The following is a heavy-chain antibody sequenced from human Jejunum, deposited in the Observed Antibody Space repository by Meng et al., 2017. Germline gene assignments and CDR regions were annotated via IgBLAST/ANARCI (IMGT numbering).Heavy chain of an antibody. J-gene: IGHJ4*02. D-gene: IGHD6-19*01. CDR3: ARRHSRIVSSAWSYFFDY. CDR2: MSGDGTTI. CDR1: GLTFSDYE. Sequence: GGSLRLSCAASGLTFSDYEMNWVRQAPGKGREWLSSMSGDGTTIHYADSVKGRFIISRDNAKNSLYLQMSSLRAEDTALYYCARRHSRIVSSAWSYFFDYWGQGTLVTVSS. V-gene: IGHV3-48*03.